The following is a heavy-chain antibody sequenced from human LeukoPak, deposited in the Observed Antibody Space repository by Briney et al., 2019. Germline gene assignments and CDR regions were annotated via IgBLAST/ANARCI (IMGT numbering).Heavy chain of an antibody. J-gene: IGHJ1*01. V-gene: IGHV3-48*01. Sequence: GGSLRLSCAASGFTFSSYSMNWVRQAPGKGLEGVSYISSSSSTIYYADSVKSRFTISRDNAKNSLYLQMNSLRAEDTAVYYCARDRCSGGSCYFQYFQHWGQGTLVTVSS. CDR2: ISSSSSTI. CDR3: ARDRCSGGSCYFQYFQH. CDR1: GFTFSSYS. D-gene: IGHD2-15*01.